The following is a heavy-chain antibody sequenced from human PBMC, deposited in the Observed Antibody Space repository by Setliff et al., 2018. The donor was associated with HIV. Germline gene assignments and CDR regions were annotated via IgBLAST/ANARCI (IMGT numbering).Heavy chain of an antibody. CDR2: INHSGRA. D-gene: IGHD2-8*01. CDR3: ARGAPYCNHGICHLFDY. V-gene: IGHV4-34*01. J-gene: IGHJ4*01. Sequence: SETLSLTCAVYGESFSGYYWSWIRQPAGKGLEWLVEINHSGRAKYNPSLRSRASISADTSKNQFSLRLTSVTAADTAVYYCARGAPYCNHGICHLFDYWGHGNLVTVSS. CDR1: GESFSGYY.